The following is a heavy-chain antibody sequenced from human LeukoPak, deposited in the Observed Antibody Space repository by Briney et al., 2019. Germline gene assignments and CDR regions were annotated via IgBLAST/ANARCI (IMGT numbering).Heavy chain of an antibody. CDR2: IYTSGST. J-gene: IGHJ4*02. CDR3: ARHRRSGRWVGRAAAGTEYYFDY. D-gene: IGHD6-13*01. V-gene: IGHV4-4*09. Sequence: SETLSLTCTVSGGSISSYYWSWIRQPPGKGLEWIGYIYTSGSTNYNPSPKSRVTISVDTSKNQFSLKLSSVTAADTAVYYCARHRRSGRWVGRAAAGTEYYFDYRGQGTLVTVSS. CDR1: GGSISSYY.